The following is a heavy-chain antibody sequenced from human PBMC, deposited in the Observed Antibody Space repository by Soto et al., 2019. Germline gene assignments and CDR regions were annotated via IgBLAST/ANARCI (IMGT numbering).Heavy chain of an antibody. Sequence: EVQLLESGGGLVQPGGSLRLSCAASGFTFSSYAMNWVRQAPGKGLELVSVVSGSGGSTYYADSVKGRFTISRDNSKNTLYLQTNSLRAEDTAVYYCASRSSGWYFDYWGQGTLVTVSS. CDR2: VSGSGGST. D-gene: IGHD6-19*01. J-gene: IGHJ4*02. CDR3: ASRSSGWYFDY. CDR1: GFTFSSYA. V-gene: IGHV3-23*01.